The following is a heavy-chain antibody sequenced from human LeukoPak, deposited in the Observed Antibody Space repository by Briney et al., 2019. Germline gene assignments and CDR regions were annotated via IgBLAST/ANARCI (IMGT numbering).Heavy chain of an antibody. D-gene: IGHD2-2*01. J-gene: IGHJ3*02. Sequence: PGGSLRLSCAASGFTFSSYAMHWVRQAPGKGLEWVAVISYDGSNKYYADSVKGRFTISRDNSKNTLYLQMNSLRAEDTAVYYCARRGYSLQDIVVVPAANDAFDIWGQGTMVTVSS. CDR3: ARRGYSLQDIVVVPAANDAFDI. CDR1: GFTFSSYA. CDR2: ISYDGSNK. V-gene: IGHV3-30-3*01.